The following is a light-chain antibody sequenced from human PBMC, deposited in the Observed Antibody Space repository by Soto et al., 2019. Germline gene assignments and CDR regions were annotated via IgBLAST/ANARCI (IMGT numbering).Light chain of an antibody. V-gene: IGKV3-15*01. CDR2: GAS. CDR1: QSVSSN. J-gene: IGKJ1*01. Sequence: EIVMTQSPATLSVSPGERATLSCRASQSVSSNLAWYQQKPGQAPRLLIYGASTRATGIPARFSGSGSGTEFTLNISSLQSVDFSVYYCQKYNNWPPWTFGQGTKVEIK. CDR3: QKYNNWPPWT.